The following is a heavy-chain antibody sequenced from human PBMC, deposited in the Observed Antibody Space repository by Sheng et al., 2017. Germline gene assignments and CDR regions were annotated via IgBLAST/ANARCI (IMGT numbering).Heavy chain of an antibody. CDR3: ARDRARPVLGVGGFDY. D-gene: IGHD2-8*02. V-gene: IGHV4-34*01. J-gene: IGHJ4*02. Sequence: QVQLQQWGAGLLKPSETLSLTCAVYGGSFSGYYWSWIRQPPGKGLEWIGEINHSGSTNYNPSLKSRVTISVDTSKNQFSLKLSSVTAADTAVYYCARDRARPVLGVGGFDYWGQGTLVTVSS. CDR2: INHSGST. CDR1: GGSFSGYY.